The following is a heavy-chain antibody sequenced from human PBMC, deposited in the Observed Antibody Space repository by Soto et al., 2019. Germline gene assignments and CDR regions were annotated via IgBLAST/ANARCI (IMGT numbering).Heavy chain of an antibody. CDR1: GFSFGSYA. Sequence: PGGSLRLSCAASGFSFGSYALSCVRQAPGKGLEWVSTISGSAGKTFYADSVKGRFSISRNTSQSTLYLQMNSLRADDTAMYYCARWSYLDYWGQGTRVTVSS. J-gene: IGHJ4*02. V-gene: IGHV3-23*01. CDR3: ARWSYLDY. D-gene: IGHD3-3*01. CDR2: ISGSAGKT.